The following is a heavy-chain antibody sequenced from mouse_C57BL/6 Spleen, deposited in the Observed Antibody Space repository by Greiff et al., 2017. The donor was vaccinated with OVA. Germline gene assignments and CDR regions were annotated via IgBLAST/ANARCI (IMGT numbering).Heavy chain of an antibody. D-gene: IGHD6-1*01. CDR3: ASARVPYYFDY. Sequence: QVQLQQSGPGLVQPSQSLSITCTVSGFSLTSYGVHWVRQSPGKGLEWLGAIWSGGSTDYNAAFISRLSTSKDNYNSKIFFKMKSLQANDTAIYYCASARVPYYFDYWGKGTTLTVAS. J-gene: IGHJ2*01. CDR1: GFSLTSYG. V-gene: IGHV2-2*02. CDR2: IWSGGST.